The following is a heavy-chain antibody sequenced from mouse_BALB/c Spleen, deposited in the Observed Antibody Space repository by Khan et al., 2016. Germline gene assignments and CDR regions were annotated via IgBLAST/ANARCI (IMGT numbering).Heavy chain of an antibody. D-gene: IGHD2-4*01. CDR2: ISYSGST. Sequence: EVQLQESGPGLVKPSQSLSLTCTVTGYSITSDYAWNWIRQFPGNKLEWMGYISYSGSTSYNPSRKSRISITRDTSKNQFFLQLNSVTTEDTATYYCARYYDYDFDYWGQGTSLTVSS. J-gene: IGHJ2*02. CDR1: GYSITSDYA. V-gene: IGHV3-2*02. CDR3: ARYYDYDFDY.